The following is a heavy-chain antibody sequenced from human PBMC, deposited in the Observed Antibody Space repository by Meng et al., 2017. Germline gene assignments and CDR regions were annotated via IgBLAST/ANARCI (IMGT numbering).Heavy chain of an antibody. Sequence: VQVVGSGGGGVQPGRSLRISGAASGFNFSSYAMHWVRQAPGKGLEWVAVISYDGSNKYYADSVKGRFTISRDNSKNTLYLQMNSLRAEDTAVYYCARDRSMGGASDDYWGQGTLVNVSS. CDR3: ARDRSMGGASDDY. J-gene: IGHJ4*02. D-gene: IGHD3-16*01. CDR2: ISYDGSNK. CDR1: GFNFSSYA. V-gene: IGHV3-30*01.